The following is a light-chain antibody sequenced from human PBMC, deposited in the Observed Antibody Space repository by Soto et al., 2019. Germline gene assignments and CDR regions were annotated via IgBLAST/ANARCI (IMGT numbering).Light chain of an antibody. Sequence: SYELTQPPSVSVAPGKTAMITCGGNNIGSKSVHWYQQKLGQAPVLVIYYDTDRPSGIPEQFSGSNSGNTATLTISRVEAGYESDYYCQVWDRSSDHVVFGGGTKLTVL. V-gene: IGLV3-21*04. CDR2: YDT. J-gene: IGLJ2*01. CDR3: QVWDRSSDHVV. CDR1: NIGSKS.